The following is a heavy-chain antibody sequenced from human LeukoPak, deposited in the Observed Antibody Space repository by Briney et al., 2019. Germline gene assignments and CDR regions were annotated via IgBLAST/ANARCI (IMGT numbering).Heavy chain of an antibody. D-gene: IGHD3-10*01. CDR1: GFTFYVYA. J-gene: IGHJ3*02. CDR3: AKDIRWFGELLWNAFDI. CDR2: INWNIGSI. V-gene: IGHV3-9*01. Sequence: PGGSLRLSCAASGFTFYVYAMHWGRQAPGKGLEWGSGINWNIGSIGYADSVKSRFTTSRDNTKNSLYLQMNSMRAEDTGLYYCAKDIRWFGELLWNAFDIWGQGTMVTVSS.